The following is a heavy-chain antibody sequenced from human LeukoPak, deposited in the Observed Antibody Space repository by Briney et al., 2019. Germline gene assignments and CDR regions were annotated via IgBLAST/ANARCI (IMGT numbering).Heavy chain of an antibody. V-gene: IGHV3-21*01. J-gene: IGHJ6*02. CDR2: ISSSSYI. CDR3: ARVNYGDYVDYYGMDV. D-gene: IGHD4-17*01. Sequence: GGSLRLSCAVSAFTFSSYSMNWVRQAPGKGLEWVSSISSSSYIYYADSVKGRFTISRDNAKNSLYLQMNSLRAEDTAVYYCARVNYGDYVDYYGMDVWGQGTTVTVSS. CDR1: AFTFSSYS.